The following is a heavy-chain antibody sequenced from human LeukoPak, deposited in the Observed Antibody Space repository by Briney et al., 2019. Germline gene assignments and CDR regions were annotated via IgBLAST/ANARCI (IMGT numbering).Heavy chain of an antibody. J-gene: IGHJ6*03. V-gene: IGHV4-39*07. CDR1: GGSISSSSYY. CDR3: ARGGTMVRGVIRDYYYYYMDV. CDR2: IYHSGST. Sequence: SGTLSLTCTVSGGSISSSSYYWGWIRQPPGKGLEWIGSIYHSGSTYYNPSLKSRVTISVDTSKNQFSLKLSSVTAADTAVYYCARGGTMVRGVIRDYYYYYMDVWGKGTTVTVSS. D-gene: IGHD3-10*01.